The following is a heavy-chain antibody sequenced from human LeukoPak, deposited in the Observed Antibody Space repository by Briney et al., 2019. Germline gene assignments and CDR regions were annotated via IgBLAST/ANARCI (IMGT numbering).Heavy chain of an antibody. CDR3: ARVRYCSSTSCYSGYFDY. Sequence: GGSLRLSCAASGFTFSSYAMSWVRQAPGKGLEWVSAISGSGGSTYYADSVKGRFTISRDNSKNTLYPQMNSLRAEDTAVYYCARVRYCSSTSCYSGYFDYWGQGTLVTVSS. CDR1: GFTFSSYA. D-gene: IGHD2-2*02. CDR2: ISGSGGST. V-gene: IGHV3-23*01. J-gene: IGHJ4*02.